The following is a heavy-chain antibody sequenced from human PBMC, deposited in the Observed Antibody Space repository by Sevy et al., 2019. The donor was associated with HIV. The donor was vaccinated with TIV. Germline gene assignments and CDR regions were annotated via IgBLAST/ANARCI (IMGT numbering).Heavy chain of an antibody. D-gene: IGHD3-22*01. CDR2: FDPEDDET. J-gene: IGHJ4*02. CDR1: GYTLTQLS. V-gene: IGHV1-24*01. CDR3: ATTKDYYENSGDPFDY. Sequence: ASVKVSWKVSGYTLTQLSMHWVRQVPGKGLDWMGSFDPEDDETIYAQKFQGRVTMTEDKSTDTAYMELNSLRSEDTAVYYCATTKDYYENSGDPFDYWGQGTLVTVSS.